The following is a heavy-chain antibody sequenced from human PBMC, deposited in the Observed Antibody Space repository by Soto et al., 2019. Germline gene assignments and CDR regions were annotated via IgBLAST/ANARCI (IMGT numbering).Heavy chain of an antibody. CDR2: ISGSGGST. Sequence: GGSLSLSCAASGFTFSSYAMSWVRQAPGKGLEWVSAISGSGGSTYYADSVKGRFTISSDNSKNTLYLQMNSLRAEDTAVYYCAKDWGGEGYSAASTIDYWGQGTLVTVSS. CDR1: GFTFSSYA. CDR3: AKDWGGEGYSAASTIDY. V-gene: IGHV3-23*01. D-gene: IGHD2-15*01. J-gene: IGHJ4*02.